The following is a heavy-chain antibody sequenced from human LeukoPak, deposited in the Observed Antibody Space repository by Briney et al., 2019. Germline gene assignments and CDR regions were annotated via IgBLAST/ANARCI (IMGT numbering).Heavy chain of an antibody. CDR1: DYALTELS. Sequence: ASVKVSCKVSDYALTELSIHWVRQTPGKGLECMGGFDPEAGETIYAQKFQGRVTMTEDTSTDTAYMELSSLTSDDTAVYYCAAISTPTTRRAYHFDSWGQGTLVTVSS. CDR2: FDPEAGET. D-gene: IGHD5-12*01. CDR3: AAISTPTTRRAYHFDS. J-gene: IGHJ4*02. V-gene: IGHV1-24*01.